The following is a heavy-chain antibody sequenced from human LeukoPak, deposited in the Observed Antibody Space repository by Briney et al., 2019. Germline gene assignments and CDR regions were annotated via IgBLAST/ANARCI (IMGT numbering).Heavy chain of an antibody. J-gene: IGHJ4*02. CDR3: AKGHRYCGGGSCPIYFDY. V-gene: IGHV3-23*01. CDR2: ISGGGGST. CDR1: GFTFSSYA. D-gene: IGHD2-15*01. Sequence: GGSLRLSRAASGFTFSSYAMNWVRQAPGKGLEWVSSISGGGGSTFYADPVNGRFTISRDNSKNTLYLQMNSLRDEDSAVYYCAKGHRYCGGGSCPIYFDYWGQGALVTVSS.